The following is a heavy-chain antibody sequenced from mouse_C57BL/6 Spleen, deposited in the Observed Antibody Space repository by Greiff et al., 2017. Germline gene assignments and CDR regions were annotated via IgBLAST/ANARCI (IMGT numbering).Heavy chain of an antibody. V-gene: IGHV3-8*01. CDR2: ISYSGST. J-gene: IGHJ2*01. Sequence: EVQLVESGPGLAKPSQTLSLTCSVTGYSITSDYWNWIRKLPGNKLEYMGYISYSGSTYYNPSLKSRISITRDTSKNQYYLQLNSVTTEDTATYYCARSGVGLFFDYWGQGTTLTVSS. CDR3: ARSGVGLFFDY. CDR1: GYSITSDY.